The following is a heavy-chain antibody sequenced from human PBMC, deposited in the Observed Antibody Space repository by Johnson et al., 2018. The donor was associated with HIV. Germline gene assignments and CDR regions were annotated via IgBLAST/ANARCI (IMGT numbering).Heavy chain of an antibody. D-gene: IGHD2-15*01. Sequence: QEQLVESGGGVVQPGRSLRLSCAASGFTFSSYAMHWVRQAPGKGLEWVAVISYDGSNKYYADSVKGRFTISRDNSKNTLYLQMNSLRAEDTAVYYCATRVNSGGFDFWGQGTRVSVSS. V-gene: IGHV3-30*14. CDR3: ATRVNSGGFDF. CDR2: ISYDGSNK. J-gene: IGHJ3*01. CDR1: GFTFSSYA.